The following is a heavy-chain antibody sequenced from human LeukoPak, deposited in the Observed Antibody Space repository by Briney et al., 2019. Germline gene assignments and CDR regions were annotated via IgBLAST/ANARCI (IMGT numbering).Heavy chain of an antibody. CDR3: ARPDYYDSRIDP. CDR1: GGSISSGDYY. Sequence: SETLSLTCTVSGGSISSGDYYWSWIRQPPGKGLEWIAYMYYSGSTYYNPSLKSRVTMSADTSKNQLSLKLSSVTAADTAVYYCARPDYYDSRIDPWGQGILVTVSS. CDR2: MYYSGST. V-gene: IGHV4-30-4*01. D-gene: IGHD3-22*01. J-gene: IGHJ5*02.